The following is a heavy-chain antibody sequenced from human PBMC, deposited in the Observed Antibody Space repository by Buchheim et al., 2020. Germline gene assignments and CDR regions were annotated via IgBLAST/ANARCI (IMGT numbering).Heavy chain of an antibody. D-gene: IGHD6-19*01. CDR2: INTDGSTT. Sequence: EVQLVESGGGLVQPGGSLRLSCAASGFTFSSYEMNWVRQAPGKGLERVSFINTDGSTTGYADSVKGRFTISRDNARTTVYLHMTSLRVEDTAVYYCVRDRGWTAFDYWGQGAL. J-gene: IGHJ4*02. CDR3: VRDRGWTAFDY. CDR1: GFTFSSYE. V-gene: IGHV3-48*03.